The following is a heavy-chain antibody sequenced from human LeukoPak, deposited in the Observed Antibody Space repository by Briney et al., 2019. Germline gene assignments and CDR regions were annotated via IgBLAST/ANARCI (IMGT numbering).Heavy chain of an antibody. D-gene: IGHD3-22*01. CDR1: GYTFTSYD. CDR3: ARLMDNNYDGSAFDY. Sequence: ASVKVSCKASGYTFTSYDINWVRQATGQGLEWLGWIGTYDGHTNYAQKVQGRVTMTTDTSATTAYLELRSLTSDDTALYYCARLMDNNYDGSAFDYWGQGTLVTVSS. V-gene: IGHV1-18*01. CDR2: IGTYDGHT. J-gene: IGHJ4*02.